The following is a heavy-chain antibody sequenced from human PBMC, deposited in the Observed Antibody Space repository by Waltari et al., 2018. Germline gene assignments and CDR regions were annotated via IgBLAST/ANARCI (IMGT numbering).Heavy chain of an antibody. CDR2: ISIYNDNA. CDR1: GYTFISYG. Sequence: QVQLVQSGAEVKEPGASVKVSCKASGYTFISYGISWVRQAPGQGLEWMGWISIYNDNANYAQKLQGRVTMTTDTSTSTAYMELRSLRSDDTAVYYCARGDYYDSSGYFRYDNWGQGTLVIVSS. V-gene: IGHV1-18*01. J-gene: IGHJ4*02. D-gene: IGHD3-22*01. CDR3: ARGDYYDSSGYFRYDN.